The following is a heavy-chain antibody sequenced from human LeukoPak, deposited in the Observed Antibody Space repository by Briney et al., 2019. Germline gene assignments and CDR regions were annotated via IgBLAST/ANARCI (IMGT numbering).Heavy chain of an antibody. Sequence: SQTLSLTCTVSGGSISSGGYYWSWIRQHPGKGLEWIGYIYYSGSTYYNPSLKSRVTISVDTSKNQFSLKLSSVTAADTAAYYCARAISDYYDSSGYLDYWGQGTLVTVSS. V-gene: IGHV4-31*03. D-gene: IGHD3-22*01. CDR2: IYYSGST. J-gene: IGHJ4*02. CDR1: GGSISSGGYY. CDR3: ARAISDYYDSSGYLDY.